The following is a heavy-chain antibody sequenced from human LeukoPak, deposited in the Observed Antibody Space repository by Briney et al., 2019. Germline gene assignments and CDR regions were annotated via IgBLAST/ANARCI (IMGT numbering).Heavy chain of an antibody. J-gene: IGHJ6*02. CDR2: INSDGSST. D-gene: IGHD3-10*01. CDR1: GFTFSSYW. Sequence: GGSLRLSCAASGFTFSSYWMHWVRHAPGKGLVWVSRINSDGSSTSYADSVKGRFTISRDNAKNTLYLQMNSLRAEDTAAYYCARGLVPRRDYYGMDVWGQGTTVTVSS. CDR3: ARGLVPRRDYYGMDV. V-gene: IGHV3-74*01.